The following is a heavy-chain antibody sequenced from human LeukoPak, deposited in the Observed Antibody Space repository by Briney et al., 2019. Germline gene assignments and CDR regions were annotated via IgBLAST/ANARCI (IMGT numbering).Heavy chain of an antibody. D-gene: IGHD6-13*01. CDR2: ISGSGGST. V-gene: IGHV3-23*01. CDR3: ATGLKTLIAAAGTSDY. J-gene: IGHJ4*02. Sequence: PGGSLRLSCAASGFTFSSYGMSWVRQAPGKGLEWVSAISGSGGSTYYADSVKGRFTISRDNSKNTLYLQMNSLRAEDTAVYYCATGLKTLIAAAGTSDYWGQGTLVTVSS. CDR1: GFTFSSYG.